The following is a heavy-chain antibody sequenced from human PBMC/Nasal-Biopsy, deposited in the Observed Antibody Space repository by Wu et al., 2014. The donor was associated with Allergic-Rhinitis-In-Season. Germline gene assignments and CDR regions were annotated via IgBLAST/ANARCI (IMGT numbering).Heavy chain of an antibody. J-gene: IGHJ4*02. V-gene: IGHV3-33*01. CDR2: IWYDGNNK. Sequence: LRLSCAASGFTFSSYGMLWVRQAPGKGLQWVAVIWYDGNNKYYADSVKGRFTISRDNSKNTVYLQMNSLRAEDTAVYYCARKGALVNLVDYWGQGTLVTVSS. CDR3: ARKGALVNLVDY. D-gene: IGHD1-7*01. CDR1: GFTFSSYG.